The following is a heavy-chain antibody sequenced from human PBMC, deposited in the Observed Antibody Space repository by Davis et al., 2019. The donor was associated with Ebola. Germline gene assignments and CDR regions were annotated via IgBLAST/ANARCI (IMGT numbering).Heavy chain of an antibody. CDR3: ARDYYNSSGYFYGGH. J-gene: IGHJ4*02. CDR2: ISVSSSTI. D-gene: IGHD3-22*01. V-gene: IGHV3-48*02. CDR1: GFTFSAYN. Sequence: GGSLRLSCATSGFTFSAYNMNWVRQAPGKGLEWISFISVSSSTIYYADSVKGRFTVSRDNAKNSLSLQMTSLRDEDTALYYCARDYYNSSGYFYGGHWGQGTLVTVSS.